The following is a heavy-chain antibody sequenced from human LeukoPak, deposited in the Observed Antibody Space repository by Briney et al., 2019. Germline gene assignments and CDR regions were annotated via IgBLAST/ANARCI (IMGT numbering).Heavy chain of an antibody. CDR3: ARDLEGGSTLYYYGMDV. D-gene: IGHD3-16*01. CDR2: ISSSSSYI. V-gene: IGHV3-21*01. CDR1: GFTFGSYS. Sequence: GSLRLSCAASGFTFGSYSMNWVRQAPGKGLEWVSSISSSSSYIYYADSVKGRFTISRDNAKNSLYLQMNSLRAEDTAVYYCARDLEGGSTLYYYGMDVWGQGTTVTVSS. J-gene: IGHJ6*02.